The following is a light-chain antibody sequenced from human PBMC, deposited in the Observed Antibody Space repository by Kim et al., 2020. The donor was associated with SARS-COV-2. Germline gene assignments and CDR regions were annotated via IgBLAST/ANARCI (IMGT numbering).Light chain of an antibody. J-gene: IGLJ2*01. Sequence: TVTISCTPSLAIIDDNYVRWYQQRPGGVPTTVIYEDDQRPSGVSDRFSGSIDNSSNSASLTISGLRTEDEADYYCQSYNRDNVIFGGGTQLTVL. CDR1: LAIIDDNY. V-gene: IGLV6-57*03. CDR3: QSYNRDNVI. CDR2: EDD.